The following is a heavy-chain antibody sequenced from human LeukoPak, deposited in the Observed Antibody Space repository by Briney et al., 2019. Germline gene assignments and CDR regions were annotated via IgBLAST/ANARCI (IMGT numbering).Heavy chain of an antibody. CDR1: AGSISSFY. J-gene: IGHJ3*02. CDR3: WGWGAVNGFDI. D-gene: IGHD3-16*01. CDR2: ISDSGST. Sequence: SQTLSLTCTVSAGSISSFYWSWIRQSPGQGLEWIAYISDSGSTNYNSSLKTRVTISIDTSRNQFTLNLTSVTPADTAVYYCWGWGAVNGFDIWGQGTMVTVSS. V-gene: IGHV4-59*01.